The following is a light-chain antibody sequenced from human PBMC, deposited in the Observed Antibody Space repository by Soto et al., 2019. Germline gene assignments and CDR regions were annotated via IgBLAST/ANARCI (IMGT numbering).Light chain of an antibody. CDR2: GAT. Sequence: ESVLTQSPGTLSLSPGERATLSCRASQSVSSNHLAWYQQKRGQPPRLLICGATSRATGTPDRFSGRESGTDFSLTISTLEPEYFAVYYWQQYGSSITFGQGTRLEIK. CDR1: QSVSSNH. J-gene: IGKJ5*01. V-gene: IGKV3-20*01. CDR3: QQYGSSIT.